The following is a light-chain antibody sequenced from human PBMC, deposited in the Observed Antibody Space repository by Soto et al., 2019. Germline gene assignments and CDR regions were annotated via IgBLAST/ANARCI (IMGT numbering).Light chain of an antibody. Sequence: QSALTKPASVSGSPGQSIAIAGMGTSGDVGAYNSVSWYQQYPGKAPKLMIHDVSNRPSGVSDRFSGSKSGNTASLAISGLQAEDEADYYCSSYTSSSSYVFGSGTQLTVL. CDR1: SGDVGAYNS. CDR2: DVS. CDR3: SSYTSSSSYV. V-gene: IGLV2-14*01. J-gene: IGLJ1*01.